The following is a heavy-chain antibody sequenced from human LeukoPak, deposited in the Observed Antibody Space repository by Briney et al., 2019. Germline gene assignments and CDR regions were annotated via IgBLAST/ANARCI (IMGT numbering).Heavy chain of an antibody. CDR1: GFTFSSYS. V-gene: IGHV3-48*02. J-gene: IGHJ4*02. CDR2: ISSSSSTI. CDR3: ARGYYYDSSGCFDY. D-gene: IGHD3-22*01. Sequence: GGSLRLSCAASGFTFSSYSMNWVHQAPGKGLEWVSYISSSSSTIYYADSVKGRFTISRDNAKNSLYLQMNSLRDEDTAVYYCARGYYYDSSGCFDYWGQGTLVTVSS.